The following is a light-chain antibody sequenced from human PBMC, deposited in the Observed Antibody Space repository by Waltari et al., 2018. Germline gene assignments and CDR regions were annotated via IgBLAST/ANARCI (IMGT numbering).Light chain of an antibody. Sequence: QSALTQPPSVSGTPGQRVTIPCSGSYSNIGSRAVTWYQQLPGTAPKLLIYGNDHRPSGVPDRFSGSKSGDTATLTISRVEAGDEADYYCQFWDNSNDHPYVFGTGTKVTVL. J-gene: IGLJ1*01. V-gene: IGLV1-44*01. CDR3: QFWDNSNDHPYV. CDR2: GND. CDR1: YSNIGSRA.